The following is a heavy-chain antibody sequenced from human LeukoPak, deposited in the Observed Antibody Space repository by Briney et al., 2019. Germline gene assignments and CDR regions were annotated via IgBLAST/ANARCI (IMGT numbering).Heavy chain of an antibody. J-gene: IGHJ5*02. V-gene: IGHV1-18*01. Sequence: ASVKVSCKAFGYTFTSYGFTWVRQAPGQGLEWMGWISAYNGNTNYALKLQGRLTMTTDTSTTTAYMELRSLRSDDTAVYYCARGGVDCSGGSCPALNWFDPWGQGTLVTVSS. CDR2: ISAYNGNT. D-gene: IGHD2-15*01. CDR1: GYTFTSYG. CDR3: ARGGVDCSGGSCPALNWFDP.